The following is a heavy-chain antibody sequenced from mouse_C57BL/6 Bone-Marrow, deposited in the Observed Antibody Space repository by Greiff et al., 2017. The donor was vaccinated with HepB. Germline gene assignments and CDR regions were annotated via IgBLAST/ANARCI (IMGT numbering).Heavy chain of an antibody. J-gene: IGHJ4*01. CDR2: ISYDGSN. Sequence: ESGPGLVKPSQSLSLTCSVTGYSITSGYYWNWIRQFPGNKLEWMGYISYDGSNNYNPSLKNRISITRDTSKNQFCLKLNSVTTEDTATYYCARVPYYYGPYYYAMDYWGQGTSVTVSS. V-gene: IGHV3-6*01. CDR3: ARVPYYYGPYYYAMDY. D-gene: IGHD1-1*01. CDR1: GYSITSGYY.